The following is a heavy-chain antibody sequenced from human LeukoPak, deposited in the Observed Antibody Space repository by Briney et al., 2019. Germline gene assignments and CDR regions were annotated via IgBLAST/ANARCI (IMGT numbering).Heavy chain of an antibody. Sequence: SETLSLTCAVYGGSFSGYYWSWIRQPPGKGLEWIGEINHSGSTNYNPSLKSRVTISVDTSKNQFSLKLSSVTAADTAVYYCARGRIVGAIFGVVIALDYWGQGTLVTVSS. CDR3: ARGRIVGAIFGVVIALDY. V-gene: IGHV4-34*01. CDR2: INHSGST. J-gene: IGHJ4*02. CDR1: GGSFSGYY. D-gene: IGHD3-3*01.